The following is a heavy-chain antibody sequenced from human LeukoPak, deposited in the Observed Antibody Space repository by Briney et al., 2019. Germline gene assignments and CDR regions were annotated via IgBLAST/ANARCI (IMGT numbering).Heavy chain of an antibody. D-gene: IGHD6-13*01. CDR2: IYYSGST. J-gene: IGHJ5*02. V-gene: IGHV4-39*01. CDR1: GGSISSSSYY. CDR3: ARRQLATPYNWFDP. Sequence: SETLSLTCTVSGGSISSSSYYWGWIRQPPGKGLEWTGSIYYSGSTYYNPSLKSRVTISVDTSKNQFSLKVRSVTAADTAVYYCARRQLATPYNWFDPWGQGTLVTVSS.